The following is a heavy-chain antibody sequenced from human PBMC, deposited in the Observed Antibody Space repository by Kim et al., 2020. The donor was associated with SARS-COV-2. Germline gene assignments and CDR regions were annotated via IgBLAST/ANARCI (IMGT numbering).Heavy chain of an antibody. Sequence: GGSLRLSCAASGFSFSQYWMSWVRQVPGKGLEWVANIKQDGSEMYYLDSVNGRFTISRDNSKSSLYLQMNSLTAEDTAIYYCVRVYDSYSSGNYYFYFDYWGQGAPVSVSS. V-gene: IGHV3-7*01. J-gene: IGHJ4*02. CDR3: VRVYDSYSSGNYYFYFDY. D-gene: IGHD3-10*01. CDR2: IKQDGSEM. CDR1: GFSFSQYW.